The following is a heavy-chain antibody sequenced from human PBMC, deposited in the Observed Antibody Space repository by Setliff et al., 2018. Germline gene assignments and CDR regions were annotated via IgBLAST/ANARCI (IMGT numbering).Heavy chain of an antibody. V-gene: IGHV4-39*01. CDR3: ARSYGSGPLYYFDY. CDR1: GGSISGSSNY. Sequence: SETLSLTCTVSGGSISGSSNYWGWIRQSPGKGLDWIGTVDHSGNTFYNPSLKSRVTISVAPSKNQVSLKLTSVSAADTAVYYCARSYGSGPLYYFDYWGQGTLVTVSS. CDR2: VDHSGNT. D-gene: IGHD3-10*01. J-gene: IGHJ4*02.